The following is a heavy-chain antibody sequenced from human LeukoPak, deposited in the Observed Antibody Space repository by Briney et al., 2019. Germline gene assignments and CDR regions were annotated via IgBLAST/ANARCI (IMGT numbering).Heavy chain of an antibody. J-gene: IGHJ5*02. CDR2: ISAYNGNT. Sequence: ASVKVSCKASGYTFTSYGISWVRQAPGQGLEWMGWISAYNGNTNYAQKLQGRVTTTTDTSTSTAYMELRSLRSDDTAVYYCAREDTVTTGYNWFDPWGQGTLVTVSS. V-gene: IGHV1-18*01. CDR1: GYTFTSYG. D-gene: IGHD4-17*01. CDR3: AREDTVTTGYNWFDP.